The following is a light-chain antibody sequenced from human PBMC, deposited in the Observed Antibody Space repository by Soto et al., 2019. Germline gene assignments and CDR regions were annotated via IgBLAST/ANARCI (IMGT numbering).Light chain of an antibody. Sequence: QSVLTQPPAVSGAPGQRVTISCTGSSSNIGAGYDVHWYQQLPGTAPKLLIYGNSNRPSGVPDRFSGSKSGTSASLAITGLQAEDEADYYCQSYDSSLSGPGYDVVFGGGTKLTVL. CDR2: GNS. J-gene: IGLJ2*01. CDR3: QSYDSSLSGPGYDVV. V-gene: IGLV1-40*01. CDR1: SSNIGAGYD.